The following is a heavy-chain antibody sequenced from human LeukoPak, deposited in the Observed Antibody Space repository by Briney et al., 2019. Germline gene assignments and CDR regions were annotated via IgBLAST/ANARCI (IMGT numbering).Heavy chain of an antibody. V-gene: IGHV3-74*01. CDR1: GFTFSTYW. J-gene: IGHJ4*02. CDR2: INSDGSGT. D-gene: IGHD6-13*01. CDR3: ARVQHSSSWYIDY. Sequence: PGGSLRLSCAASGFTFSTYWMHWVRQAPGKGLVWVSRINSDGSGTTYADSVKGRLTISKDNAKNTLYLQMNSLRAEDTALYYCARVQHSSSWYIDYWGQGTLVTVSS.